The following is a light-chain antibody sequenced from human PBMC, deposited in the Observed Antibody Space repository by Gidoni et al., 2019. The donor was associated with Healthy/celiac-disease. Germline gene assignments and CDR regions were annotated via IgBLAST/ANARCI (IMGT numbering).Light chain of an antibody. V-gene: IGLV1-44*01. Sequence: TQPPSASGTPGQRVTISCSGISSNIGSNTVNWYQQLPGTAPKLLIYSNNQRPSGVPDRFSGSKSGTSASLAISGLQSEDEADYYCAAWDDSLNGVVFGGGTKLTVL. CDR1: SSNIGSNT. J-gene: IGLJ2*01. CDR3: AAWDDSLNGVV. CDR2: SNN.